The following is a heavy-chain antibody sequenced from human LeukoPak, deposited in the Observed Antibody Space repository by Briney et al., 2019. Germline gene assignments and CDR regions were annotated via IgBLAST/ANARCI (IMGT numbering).Heavy chain of an antibody. D-gene: IGHD2-2*01. J-gene: IGHJ4*02. Sequence: GGSLRLSCAASGFTFSSYAMSWVRQAPGKGLEWVSLISGSGGSTYYADSVKGRFTISRDNSKNTLYLQMNSLRAEDTALYYCARAIPPHCSSTSCYLDYWGQGTLVTVSS. V-gene: IGHV3-23*01. CDR3: ARAIPPHCSSTSCYLDY. CDR2: ISGSGGST. CDR1: GFTFSSYA.